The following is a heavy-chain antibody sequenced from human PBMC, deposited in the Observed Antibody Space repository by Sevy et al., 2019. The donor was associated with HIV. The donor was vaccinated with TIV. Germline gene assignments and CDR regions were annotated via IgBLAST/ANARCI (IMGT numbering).Heavy chain of an antibody. CDR2: IRSKPYGGTT. CDR1: GFTFGDYP. D-gene: IGHD3-10*01. Sequence: GGSLRLSCTTSGFTFGDYPMGWSRQAPGKGLEWVGFIRSKPYGGTTEYAASVKGRFIIPRDDSRSIAYLQMNSLKTDDTAVYYCTRDPLGQLPDYWGQGTLVTVSS. CDR3: TRDPLGQLPDY. V-gene: IGHV3-49*03. J-gene: IGHJ4*02.